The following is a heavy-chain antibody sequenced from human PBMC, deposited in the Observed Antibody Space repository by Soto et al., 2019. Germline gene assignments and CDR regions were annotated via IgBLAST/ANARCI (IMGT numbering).Heavy chain of an antibody. CDR3: ARDRPRRSQSSYWYFDL. Sequence: QVQLVESGGGVVQPGRSLRLSCAASGFTFSSYAMHWVRQAPGKGLEWVAVISYDGSNKYYADSVKGRFTISRDNSKNTLYLQMNSLRAEDTAVYYCARDRPRRSQSSYWYFDLWGRGTLVTVSS. CDR1: GFTFSSYA. V-gene: IGHV3-30-3*01. J-gene: IGHJ2*01. D-gene: IGHD1-1*01. CDR2: ISYDGSNK.